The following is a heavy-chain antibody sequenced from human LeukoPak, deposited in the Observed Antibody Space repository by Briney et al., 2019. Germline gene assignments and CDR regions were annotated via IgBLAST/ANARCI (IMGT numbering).Heavy chain of an antibody. CDR2: INHSGST. Sequence: PSETLSLTCAVYGGSFSGCYWSWIRQPPGKGLEWIGEINHSGSTNYNPSLKSRVTISVDTSKNQFSLKLSSVTAADTAVYYCARGHHYYDSSGSLDYWGQGTLVTVSS. V-gene: IGHV4-34*01. J-gene: IGHJ4*02. D-gene: IGHD3-22*01. CDR1: GGSFSGCY. CDR3: ARGHHYYDSSGSLDY.